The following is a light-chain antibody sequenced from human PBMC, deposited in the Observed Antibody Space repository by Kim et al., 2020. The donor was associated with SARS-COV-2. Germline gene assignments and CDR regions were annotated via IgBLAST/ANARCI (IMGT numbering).Light chain of an antibody. Sequence: DIQMTQSPSSLSASVGDRVTITCRASQDIRNDLGWYQQNPGRAPKRLIYGASSLQSGVPSRFSGSGSGTEFTLTISSLQPEDFATYFCLQHNTYPITFGQGTRLRLN. CDR1: QDIRND. J-gene: IGKJ5*01. CDR2: GAS. V-gene: IGKV1-17*01. CDR3: LQHNTYPIT.